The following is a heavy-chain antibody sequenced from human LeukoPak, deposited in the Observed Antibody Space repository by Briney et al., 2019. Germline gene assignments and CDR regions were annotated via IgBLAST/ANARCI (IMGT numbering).Heavy chain of an antibody. Sequence: GGSLRLSCAASGFIFNNYAMSWVRQAPGKGLEWVSTISGSGGSTYYADSVKGRFTMSRDNSKNTLYLQMNSLRAEDTAVYYCARCGGSAWCADLDYWGQGTLVTVSS. CDR2: ISGSGGST. CDR1: GFIFNNYA. V-gene: IGHV3-23*01. J-gene: IGHJ4*02. CDR3: ARCGGSAWCADLDY. D-gene: IGHD6-19*01.